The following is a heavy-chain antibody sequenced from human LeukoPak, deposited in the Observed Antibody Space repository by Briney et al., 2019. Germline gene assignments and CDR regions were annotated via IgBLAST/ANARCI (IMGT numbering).Heavy chain of an antibody. V-gene: IGHV4-39*01. J-gene: IGHJ4*02. D-gene: IGHD4-17*01. CDR2: IYYSGST. CDR1: GGSISSSSYY. Sequence: SETLSLTCTVSGGSISSSSYYWGWIRQPPGKGLEWIGSIYYSGSTYYNPSLKSRVTISVGTSKNQFSLKLSSVTAADTAVYYCARYGDYPFDYWGQGTLVTVSS. CDR3: ARYGDYPFDY.